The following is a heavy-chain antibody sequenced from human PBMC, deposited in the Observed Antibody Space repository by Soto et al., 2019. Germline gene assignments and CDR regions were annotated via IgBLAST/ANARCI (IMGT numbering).Heavy chain of an antibody. CDR3: ARGTLEYSSSWGRVGMGYYYMDV. V-gene: IGHV4-59*01. J-gene: IGHJ6*03. D-gene: IGHD6-6*01. Sequence: SETLSLTCTVSGGSISSYYWSWIRQPPGKGLEWIGYIYYSGSTNYNPSLKSRVTISVDTSKNQFSLKLSSVTAADTAVYYCARGTLEYSSSWGRVGMGYYYMDVWGKGTTVTVSS. CDR1: GGSISSYY. CDR2: IYYSGST.